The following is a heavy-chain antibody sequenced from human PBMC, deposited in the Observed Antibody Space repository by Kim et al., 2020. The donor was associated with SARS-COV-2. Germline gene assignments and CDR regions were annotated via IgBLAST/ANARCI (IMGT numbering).Heavy chain of an antibody. CDR1: GYSFTSYW. J-gene: IGHJ6*02. V-gene: IGHV5-10-1*01. CDR3: ARQEELSDYYYGMDV. Sequence: GESLKISCKGSGYSFTSYWISWVRQMPGKGLEWMGRIDPSDSYTNYSPSFQGHVTISADKSISTAYLQWSSLKASDTAMYYCARQEELSDYYYGMDVWGQGTTVTVSS. CDR2: IDPSDSYT. D-gene: IGHD1-26*01.